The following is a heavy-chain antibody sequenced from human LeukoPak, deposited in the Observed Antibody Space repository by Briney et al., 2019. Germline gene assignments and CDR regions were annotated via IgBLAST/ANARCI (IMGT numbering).Heavy chain of an antibody. CDR3: ARDLGVIVVVTKDAFDI. Sequence: GGSLRLSCAASGFTFSSYSMNWVRQAPGKGLEWVSSISSSSSYIYYADSVKGRFTISRDNAKNSLYLQMNSLRAEDTAVYYCARDLGVIVVVTKDAFDIWGQGTMVTVSS. CDR2: ISSSSSYI. J-gene: IGHJ3*02. D-gene: IGHD3-22*01. CDR1: GFTFSSYS. V-gene: IGHV3-21*01.